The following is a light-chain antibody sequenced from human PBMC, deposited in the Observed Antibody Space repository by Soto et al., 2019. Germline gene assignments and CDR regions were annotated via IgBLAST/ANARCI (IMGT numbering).Light chain of an antibody. CDR3: QQYNSYWT. J-gene: IGKJ1*01. CDR1: QSISSW. V-gene: IGKV1-5*01. CDR2: DAS. Sequence: DIQMTQSPATLSASVGDRATITCRASQSISSWLAWYQQKPGKAPKLLIYDASSFESGVPSRFSGSGSGTEFTLTISSLQPDDFAAYYCQQYNSYWTFGQGTKVDIK.